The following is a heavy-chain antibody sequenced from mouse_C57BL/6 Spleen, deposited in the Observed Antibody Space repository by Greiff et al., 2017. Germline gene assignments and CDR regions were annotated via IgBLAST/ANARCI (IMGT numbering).Heavy chain of an antibody. J-gene: IGHJ1*03. D-gene: IGHD1-1*01. CDR1: GYTFTDYY. V-gene: IGHV1-26*01. Sequence: VQLKQSGPELVKPGASVKISCKASGYTFTDYYMNWVKQSHGKSLEWIGDINPNNGGTSYNQKFKGKATLTVDKSSSTAYMELRSLTSEDSAVYYCARSSYYYGSSFQYFDVWGTGTTVTVSS. CDR3: ARSSYYYGSSFQYFDV. CDR2: INPNNGGT.